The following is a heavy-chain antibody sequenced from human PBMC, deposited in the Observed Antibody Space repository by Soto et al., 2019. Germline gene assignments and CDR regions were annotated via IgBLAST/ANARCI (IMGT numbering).Heavy chain of an antibody. CDR1: GGSISSTTYY. CDR3: ATTIAARPLAYNFFDP. CDR2: IYYSGST. Sequence: PSETLSLTCTVSGGSISSTTYYWGWIRQPPGKGLEWIGSIYYSGSTYYNPSLKSRVTMSVDTSENQFSLKVSSVTAADTAVYYCATTIAARPLAYNFFDPWGQGTLVTVSS. J-gene: IGHJ5*02. D-gene: IGHD6-6*01. V-gene: IGHV4-39*01.